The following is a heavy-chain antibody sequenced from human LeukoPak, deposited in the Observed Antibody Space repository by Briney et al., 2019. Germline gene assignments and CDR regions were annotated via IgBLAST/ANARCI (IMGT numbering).Heavy chain of an antibody. J-gene: IGHJ4*02. CDR1: GYTFTSYG. CDR3: ARDRGSGSYYMDY. D-gene: IGHD3-10*01. Sequence: ASVKVSCKASGYTFTSYGISWVRQAPGQGLEWMEWINPNSGGTNYAQKFQGRVTMTRDTSISTAYMELSRLRSDDTAVYYCARDRGSGSYYMDYWGQGTLGTVSS. CDR2: INPNSGGT. V-gene: IGHV1-2*02.